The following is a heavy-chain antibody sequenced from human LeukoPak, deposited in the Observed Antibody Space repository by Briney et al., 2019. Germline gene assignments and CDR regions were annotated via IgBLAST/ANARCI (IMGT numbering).Heavy chain of an antibody. CDR1: GGSISSSRHY. J-gene: IGHJ4*02. CDR2: IYHSGST. Sequence: SETLSLTCTVSGGSISSSRHYWGWIRQSPEKGLELIGEIYHSGSTNYNPSLKSRVTISVDKSKNQFSLKLSSVTAADTAVYYCATRGQWLSREDYWGQGTLVTVSS. D-gene: IGHD6-19*01. CDR3: ATRGQWLSREDY. V-gene: IGHV4-39*07.